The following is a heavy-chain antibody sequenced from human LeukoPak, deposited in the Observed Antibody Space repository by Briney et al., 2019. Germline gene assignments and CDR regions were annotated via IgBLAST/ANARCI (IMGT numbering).Heavy chain of an antibody. CDR3: AREGYYDSSGYGSPKLYYYYGMDV. CDR2: IWYDGTNR. J-gene: IGHJ6*02. CDR1: GFTFSSYG. D-gene: IGHD3-22*01. Sequence: GVSLRLSCAASGFTFSSYGMHWVRQPPGKGLEWVAVIWYDGTNRYHADSVKGRFTISRDNSKNTLYLQMNSLRAEDTAVYYCAREGYYDSSGYGSPKLYYYYGMDVWGQGTTVTVSS. V-gene: IGHV3-33*01.